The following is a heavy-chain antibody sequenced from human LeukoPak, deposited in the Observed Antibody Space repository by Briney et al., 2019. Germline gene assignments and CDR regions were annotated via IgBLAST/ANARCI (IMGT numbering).Heavy chain of an antibody. D-gene: IGHD3-22*01. CDR1: GGSISSGGYY. CDR3: ATVTPTYYYDSSNYYGMDV. CDR2: IYYSGST. V-gene: IGHV4-31*03. Sequence: PSQTLSLTCTVSGGSISSGGYYWSWIRQHPGKGLEWIGYIYYSGSTYYNPSLKSRVTISVGTSKNQFSLKLSSVTAADTAVYYCATVTPTYYYDSSNYYGMDVWGQGTTVTVSS. J-gene: IGHJ6*02.